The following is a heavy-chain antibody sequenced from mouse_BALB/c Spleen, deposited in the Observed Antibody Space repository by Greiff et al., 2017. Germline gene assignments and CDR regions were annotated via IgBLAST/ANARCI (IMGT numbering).Heavy chain of an antibody. CDR3: ARGYYYGSLVPNAMDY. CDR2: IDPANGNT. CDR1: GFNIKDTY. Sequence: VQLQQSGAELVKPGASVKLSCTASGFNIKDTYMHWVKQRPEQGLEWIGRIDPANGNTKYDPKFQGKATITADTSSNTAYLQLSSLTSEDTAVYYCARGYYYGSLVPNAMDYWGQGTSVTVSS. V-gene: IGHV14-3*02. D-gene: IGHD1-1*01. J-gene: IGHJ4*01.